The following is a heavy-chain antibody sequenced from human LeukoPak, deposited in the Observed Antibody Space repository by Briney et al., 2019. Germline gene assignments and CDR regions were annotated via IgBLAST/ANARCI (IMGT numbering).Heavy chain of an antibody. CDR1: GGTFSSYA. J-gene: IGHJ5*02. Sequence: SVKVSCKASGGTFSSYAISWVRQAPGQGLEWMGRIIPILGIANYAQKFQGRVTITADKSTSTAYMELSSLRSEDTAVYYCARGSVYDFPFDPWGQGTLVTVSS. CDR3: ARGSVYDFPFDP. V-gene: IGHV1-69*04. CDR2: IIPILGIA. D-gene: IGHD5/OR15-5a*01.